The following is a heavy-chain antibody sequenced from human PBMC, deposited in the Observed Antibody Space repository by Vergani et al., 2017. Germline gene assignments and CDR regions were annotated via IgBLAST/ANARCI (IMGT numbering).Heavy chain of an antibody. CDR2: MNPNSGNT. J-gene: IGHJ6*02. V-gene: IGHV1-8*01. CDR1: GYTFTSYD. Sequence: QVQLVQSGAEVKKPGASVKVSRKASGYTFTSYDINWVRQATGQGLEWMGWMNPNSGNTGYAQKFQGRVTMTRNTSISTAYMELSSLRSEDTAVYYCARGYPPTAMDYYYGMDVWGQGTTVTVSS. CDR3: ARGYPPTAMDYYYGMDV. D-gene: IGHD5-18*01.